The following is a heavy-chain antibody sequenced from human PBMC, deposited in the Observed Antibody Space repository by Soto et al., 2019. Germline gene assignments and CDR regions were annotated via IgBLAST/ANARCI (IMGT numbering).Heavy chain of an antibody. V-gene: IGHV3-23*01. CDR3: ATPYSSSWFSPFDY. CDR1: GFTFGSYA. CDR2: IGAGYGT. Sequence: EVQLLESGGGLVQPGGSLRLSCAASGFTFGSYAMSWVRQAPGKGLEWVSSIGAGYGTYYADSVTGRFTISRDNSKNTLYLQMNSLRAEDTAIYYCATPYSSSWFSPFDYWGQGSLVTVSS. J-gene: IGHJ4*02. D-gene: IGHD6-13*01.